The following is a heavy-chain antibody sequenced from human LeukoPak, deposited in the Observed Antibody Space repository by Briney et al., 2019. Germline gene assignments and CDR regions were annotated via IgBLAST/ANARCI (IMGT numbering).Heavy chain of an antibody. V-gene: IGHV1-46*01. CDR2: INPSGGT. D-gene: IGHD6-6*01. Sequence: GASVKVSCKASGYTFSMYNMHWVRQAPGQGLEWMGIINPSGGTSYAQKLQGRITMTRDTSTSTLYMELSSLRSEDRAVYYCARGADSSSTYYMDVWGKGTTVTVSS. J-gene: IGHJ6*03. CDR1: GYTFSMYN. CDR3: ARGADSSSTYYMDV.